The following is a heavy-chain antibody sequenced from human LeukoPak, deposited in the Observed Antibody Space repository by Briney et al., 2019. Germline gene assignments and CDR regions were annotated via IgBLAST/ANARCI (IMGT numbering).Heavy chain of an antibody. V-gene: IGHV3-30*02. Sequence: GGSLRLSCAASGFPFSIYGMHWVRQAPGKGLEWVAYIRYDGSNKYYADSVKGRFTISRDNSKNTLYLQMNSLRAEDTAVYYCAEDVTDYSNLDYWGQGTLVTVSS. J-gene: IGHJ4*02. CDR3: AEDVTDYSNLDY. CDR2: IRYDGSNK. D-gene: IGHD4-11*01. CDR1: GFPFSIYG.